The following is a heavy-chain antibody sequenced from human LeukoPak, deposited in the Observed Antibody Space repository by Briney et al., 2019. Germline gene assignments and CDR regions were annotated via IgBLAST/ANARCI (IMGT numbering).Heavy chain of an antibody. V-gene: IGHV4-59*01. D-gene: IGHD2-15*01. CDR3: ARDLYCSGGSCRDY. Sequence: PPETLSLTCTVSGGSISSYYWSWIRQPPGKGLEWIGYIYYSGSTNYNPSLKSRVTISVDTSKNQFSLKLSSVTAADTAVYYCARDLYCSGGSCRDYWDQGTLVTVSS. CDR1: GGSISSYY. J-gene: IGHJ4*02. CDR2: IYYSGST.